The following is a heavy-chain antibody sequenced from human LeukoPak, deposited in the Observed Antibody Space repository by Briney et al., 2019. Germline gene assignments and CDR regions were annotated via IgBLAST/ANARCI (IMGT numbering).Heavy chain of an antibody. D-gene: IGHD2/OR15-2a*01. CDR3: ARAGNTRFDY. Sequence: LPGGSLRLSCAASGFTFSNYGMSWVRQAPGKGLEWVSSISGRDGSTYYADSVKGRFTISRDNSKNTLYLQMNSLRAEDAAVYYCARAGNTRFDYWGQGTLVTVSS. CDR1: GFTFSNYG. J-gene: IGHJ4*02. V-gene: IGHV3-23*01. CDR2: ISGRDGST.